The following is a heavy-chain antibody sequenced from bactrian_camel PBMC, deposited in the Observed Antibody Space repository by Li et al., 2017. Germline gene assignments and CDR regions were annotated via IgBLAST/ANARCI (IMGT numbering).Heavy chain of an antibody. D-gene: IGHD3*01. J-gene: IGHJ4*01. Sequence: HVQLVESGGGLVEPGGSLRLSCKGSGFTFGSYVMSWVRQAPGKGLEWVSDINSGGRTIHYADSVKGRFTISRDDAKNTLYLQLNSLKTEDTAMYYCTKETAWVGYHEFAEHWGQGTQVTVS. CDR1: GFTFGSYV. V-gene: IGHV3S1*01. CDR3: TKETAWVGYHEFAEH. CDR2: INSGGRTI.